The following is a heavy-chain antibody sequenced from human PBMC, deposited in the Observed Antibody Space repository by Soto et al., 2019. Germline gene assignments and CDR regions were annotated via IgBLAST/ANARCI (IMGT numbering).Heavy chain of an antibody. D-gene: IGHD6-25*01. CDR2: IDSDGSST. V-gene: IGHV3-74*01. CDR1: GFTFRSYW. CDR3: AGPVEAAGTHLYFYGLDA. J-gene: IGHJ6*01. Sequence: EVQLVESGGGLVQPGGSLRLSCAASGFTFRSYWMHWVRQVPGKGLVWVSRIDSDGSSTYYADSVKGRFTISTDNAKNTVYLQMNSRRTDDTGVYYCAGPVEAAGTHLYFYGLDAWGQGTMVTVSS.